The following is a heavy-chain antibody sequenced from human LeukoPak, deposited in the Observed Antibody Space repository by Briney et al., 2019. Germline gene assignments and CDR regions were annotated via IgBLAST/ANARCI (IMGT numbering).Heavy chain of an antibody. D-gene: IGHD5-24*01. CDR2: INPNSGGT. J-gene: IGHJ4*02. CDR1: GGTFSSYT. Sequence: ASVKVSCKASGGTFSSYTISWVRQGPGQGLEWMGRINPNSGGTNYAQKFQGGVTMTRDTSISTAYMELSRLRSDDTAVYYCARGGDGYNLPFDYWGQGTLVTVSS. V-gene: IGHV1-2*06. CDR3: ARGGDGYNLPFDY.